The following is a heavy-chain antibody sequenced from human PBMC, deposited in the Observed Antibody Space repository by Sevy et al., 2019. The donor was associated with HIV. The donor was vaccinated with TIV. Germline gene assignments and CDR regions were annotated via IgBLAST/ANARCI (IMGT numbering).Heavy chain of an antibody. V-gene: IGHV3-30*02. CDR3: AKGGVGQVATFDH. CDR2: IRFDGSEQ. Sequence: GGSLRLSCAASGFTFSSYGMHWVRQAPGKGLEWVAFIRFDGSEQYYGDSVKGRFTISRDNSRKTVSLQMNSLGTEDTAVYYCAKGGVGQVATFDHWGQGTLVTVSS. CDR1: GFTFSSYG. J-gene: IGHJ4*02. D-gene: IGHD1-26*01.